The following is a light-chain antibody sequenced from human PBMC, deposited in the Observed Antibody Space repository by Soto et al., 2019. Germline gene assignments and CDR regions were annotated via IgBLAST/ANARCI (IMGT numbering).Light chain of an antibody. CDR2: AAS. V-gene: IGKV1-8*01. Sequence: RGAPSPASVSAYTVDRVTITCRASQGISSYLAWYQQKPGKAPKLLIYAASTLQSGVPSRLSGSGSGTELTINISSLQTDDFATYYRQQYKSYSPWTIDQGTKVEI. CDR3: QQYKSYSPWT. J-gene: IGKJ1*01. CDR1: QGISSY.